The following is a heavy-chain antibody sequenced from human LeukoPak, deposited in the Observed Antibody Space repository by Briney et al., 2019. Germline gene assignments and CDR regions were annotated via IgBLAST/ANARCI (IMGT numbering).Heavy chain of an antibody. D-gene: IGHD1-26*01. Sequence: ASVKVSCKASVYTFTGYYMHWVRQAPGQGPEWMGWINPNSGGTNYAQKFQGRVTMTRDTSISTAYMELSRLRSDDTAVYYCARGELSGSSILFDYWGQGTLVTVSS. V-gene: IGHV1-2*02. CDR3: ARGELSGSSILFDY. J-gene: IGHJ4*02. CDR1: VYTFTGYY. CDR2: INPNSGGT.